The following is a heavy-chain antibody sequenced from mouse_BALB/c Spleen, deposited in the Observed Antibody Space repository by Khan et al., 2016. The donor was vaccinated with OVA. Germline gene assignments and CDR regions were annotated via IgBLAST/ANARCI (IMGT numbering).Heavy chain of an antibody. J-gene: IGHJ3*01. V-gene: IGHV5-6*01. CDR2: VSTGGTYT. CDR3: TRLAYYYDSEGFAY. D-gene: IGHD1-1*01. Sequence: EVKLLESGGDLEKPGGSLKLSCVASGFTFSTYGMSWVRQAPDKRLEWVATVSTGGTYTYYPDSVKGRFTISRDNAKNTLYLQMSGLRSEDTAMFFCTRLAYYYDSEGFAYWGQGTLVTVS. CDR1: GFTFSTYG.